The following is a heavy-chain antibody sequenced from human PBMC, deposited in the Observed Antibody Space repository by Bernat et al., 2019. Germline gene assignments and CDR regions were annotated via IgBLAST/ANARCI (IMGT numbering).Heavy chain of an antibody. D-gene: IGHD1-26*01. V-gene: IGHV1-46*01. CDR1: GYTFTSYY. CDR2: INPSGGST. Sequence: QVQLVQSGAEVKKPGASVKVSCKASGYTFTSYYMHWVRQAPGQGLEWMGIINPSGGSTSYAQKFQGRVTMTRDTSTSTVYMELSSLRSEDTAVYYCARDGSSPTYYYYYMDVGGKGTTVTVSS. J-gene: IGHJ6*03. CDR3: ARDGSSPTYYYYYMDV.